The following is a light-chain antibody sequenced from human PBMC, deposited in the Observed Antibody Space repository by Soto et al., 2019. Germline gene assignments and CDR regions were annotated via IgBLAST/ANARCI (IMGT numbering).Light chain of an antibody. CDR1: SSDVGDNY. J-gene: IGLJ1*01. CDR2: EVT. CDR3: RAYAGSNNFV. V-gene: IGLV2-8*01. Sequence: QSALAQPPSASGSPGQSVTISCTGTSSDVGDNYVSWYQQHLGKAPKLIIYEVTLRPSGVPDRFSGSKSGNTASLTVSGLQADDEADYYCRAYAGSNNFVFGTGTKLTVL.